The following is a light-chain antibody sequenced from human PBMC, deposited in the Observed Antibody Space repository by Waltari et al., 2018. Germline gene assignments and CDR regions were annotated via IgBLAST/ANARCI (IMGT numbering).Light chain of an antibody. CDR1: ENVKRNS. CDR3: LQYGNSPGT. CDR2: GAS. V-gene: IGKV3-20*01. Sequence: ETVMMQSPGTLSLYPGERATLSCRASENVKRNSLTWYQQKPGQAPRLLIYGASSRATGIPDRFSGSGSGTDFTLTISRVEPEDIAVYYCLQYGNSPGTFGQGSKLQIK. J-gene: IGKJ2*01.